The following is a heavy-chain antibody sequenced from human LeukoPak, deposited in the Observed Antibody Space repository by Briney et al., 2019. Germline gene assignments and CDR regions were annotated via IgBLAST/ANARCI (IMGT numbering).Heavy chain of an antibody. CDR2: IYYSGST. J-gene: IGHJ5*02. CDR1: GGSISSSSYY. D-gene: IGHD3-10*01. CDR3: ARDPYYYGSGSYYSGFDP. Sequence: PSETLSLTCTVSGGSISSSSYYWGWIRQPPGKGLEWIGSIYYSGSTYYNPSLKSRVTISVHTSKNQFSLKLSSVTAADTAVYYCARDPYYYGSGSYYSGFDPWGQGTLVTVSS. V-gene: IGHV4-39*07.